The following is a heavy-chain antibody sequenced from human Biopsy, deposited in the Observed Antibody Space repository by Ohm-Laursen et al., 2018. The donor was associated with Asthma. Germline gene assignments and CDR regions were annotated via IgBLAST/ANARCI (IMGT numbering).Heavy chain of an antibody. CDR1: GGTFSTFG. J-gene: IGHJ4*02. CDR2: IIPFYGTA. D-gene: IGHD4-17*01. CDR3: ARDYDGDYVQRHLPLAY. Sequence: SVKVSCKASGGTFSTFGISWVRQAPGQGLEWMGRIIPFYGTATYAQNFQGRLTLTADESTSTAYMELSSLRSEDTAVYFCARDYDGDYVQRHLPLAYWGQGTLVTFSS. V-gene: IGHV1-69*13.